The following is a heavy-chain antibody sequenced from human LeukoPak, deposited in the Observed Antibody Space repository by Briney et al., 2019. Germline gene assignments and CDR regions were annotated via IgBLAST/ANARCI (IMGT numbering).Heavy chain of an antibody. CDR2: ISSSSSYI. CDR3: ARDLYCSGGSCYSDYYYYGMDV. D-gene: IGHD2-15*01. V-gene: IGHV3-21*01. CDR1: RFTFSSYS. J-gene: IGHJ6*02. Sequence: PGGSLRLSCAGSRFTFSSYSMNWARQAPGKGLEWVSSISSSSSYIYYADSVKGRFTISRDNAKNSLYLQMNSLRAEDTAVYYCARDLYCSGGSCYSDYYYYGMDVWGQGTTVTVSS.